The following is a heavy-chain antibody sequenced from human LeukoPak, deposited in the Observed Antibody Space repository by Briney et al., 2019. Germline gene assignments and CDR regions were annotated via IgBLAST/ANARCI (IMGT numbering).Heavy chain of an antibody. V-gene: IGHV3-30-3*01. D-gene: IGHD4/OR15-4a*01. Sequence: GSLRLSCAASGFTFSSYAMHWVRQAPGKGLEWVAAISYDGSNKYYADSVKGRFTISRDNSKNTLYLQMNSLRAEDTAVYYCAREGAAPSTFDYWGQGTLVTVSS. J-gene: IGHJ4*02. CDR1: GFTFSSYA. CDR3: AREGAAPSTFDY. CDR2: ISYDGSNK.